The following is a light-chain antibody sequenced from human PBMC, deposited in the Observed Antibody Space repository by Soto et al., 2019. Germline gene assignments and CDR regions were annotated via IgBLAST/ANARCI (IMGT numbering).Light chain of an antibody. V-gene: IGKV3-15*01. CDR2: GAS. J-gene: IGKJ1*01. CDR3: QQYNDWPRT. Sequence: EIVLTQSPATLSVSPGERATLSCRASQSVNSNLAWYQQKPGQTPRLLIYGASTRAIGTPAGFSGSGSGTEFTLTISSLQSEDFAVYYCQQYNDWPRTFGQGTKVDI. CDR1: QSVNSN.